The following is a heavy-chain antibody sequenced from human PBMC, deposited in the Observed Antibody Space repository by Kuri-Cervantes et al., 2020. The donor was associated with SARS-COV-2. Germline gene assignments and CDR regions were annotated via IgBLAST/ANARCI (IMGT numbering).Heavy chain of an antibody. D-gene: IGHD1-26*01. CDR3: AREAYVGAHFDC. CDR2: IWYDGSNK. V-gene: IGHV3-33*01. Sequence: GGSLRLSCAASGFTFSSYGMHWVRQAPGKGLEWVAVIWYDGSNKYYADSVKGRFTISRDNSKNTLYLQMNSLRAEDTAVYYCAREAYVGAHFDCWGQGTLVTVSS. CDR1: GFTFSSYG. J-gene: IGHJ4*02.